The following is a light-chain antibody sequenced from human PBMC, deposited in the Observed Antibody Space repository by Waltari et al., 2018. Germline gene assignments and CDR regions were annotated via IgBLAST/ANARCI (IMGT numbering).Light chain of an antibody. J-gene: IGLJ2*01. V-gene: IGLV2-14*01. CDR3: SSYTSSSTFSVV. CDR1: SSDVGRYNY. Sequence: QSALTQPASVSGSPGQSITISCTGTSSDVGRYNYVSWYQQHPGKAPKLIIYEVTNRPSGVSNRFSGSKSGNTASLTISGLQAEDEADYSCSSYTSSSTFSVVFGGGTKLTVL. CDR2: EVT.